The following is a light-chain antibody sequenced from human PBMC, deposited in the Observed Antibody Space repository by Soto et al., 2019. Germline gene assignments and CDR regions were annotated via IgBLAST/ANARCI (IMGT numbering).Light chain of an antibody. J-gene: IGKJ4*01. CDR3: QQRSNWPPLT. V-gene: IGKV3-11*01. CDR1: QSVGSY. CDR2: DAS. Sequence: ETVLTQSPATLSLSPGERATLSCRASQSVGSYLAWYQQKPGQAPRLLIYDASNRATGIPARFSGSGSGTDFTLTISSLEPEDFAVYYCQQRSNWPPLTFGGGTTVEIK.